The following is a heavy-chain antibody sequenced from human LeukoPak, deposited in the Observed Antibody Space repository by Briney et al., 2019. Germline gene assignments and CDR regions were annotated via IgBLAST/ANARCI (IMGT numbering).Heavy chain of an antibody. V-gene: IGHV3-7*03. CDR1: GFTFSAYW. CDR3: ARHASGSYEY. CDR2: IKHDGSEK. Sequence: PGGSLRLSCAASGFTFSAYWMSWVRQAPGKGLEWVADIKHDGSEKYYVDSVKGRFTISRDNVKNSLFLHMNSLRAEDTAVYYCARHASGSYEYWGQGTLFTVSS. J-gene: IGHJ4*02. D-gene: IGHD3-10*01.